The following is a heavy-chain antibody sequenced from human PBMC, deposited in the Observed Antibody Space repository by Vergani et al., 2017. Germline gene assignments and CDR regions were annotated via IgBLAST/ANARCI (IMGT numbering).Heavy chain of an antibody. Sequence: QVQLVQSGSELKKPGASVKVSCKASGYTFTSYAMNWVRQAPGQGLEWMGWINTNTGNPTYAQGLTGRFVFSMDASVSTAYLQISSLKAEDTAVYYCAXATIQTYYYDSSGYQFDYWGQGTLVTVSS. D-gene: IGHD3-22*01. CDR1: GYTFTSYA. CDR2: INTNTGNP. J-gene: IGHJ4*02. V-gene: IGHV7-4-1*02. CDR3: AXATIQTYYYDSSGYQFDY.